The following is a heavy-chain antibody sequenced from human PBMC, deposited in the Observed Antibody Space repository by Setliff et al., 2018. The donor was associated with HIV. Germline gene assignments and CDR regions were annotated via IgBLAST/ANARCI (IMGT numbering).Heavy chain of an antibody. CDR1: GGSFSGYY. Sequence: SETLSLTCAVYGGSFSGYYWSWIRQPPGKGLEWIGEINHSGSTNYNPSLKSRVTISVDTSKNQFSLKLSSVTAADTAVYYCASYNFWSGYYSYFDYWGQGTLVTVSS. CDR3: ASYNFWSGYYSYFDY. D-gene: IGHD3-3*01. V-gene: IGHV4-34*01. J-gene: IGHJ4*02. CDR2: INHSGST.